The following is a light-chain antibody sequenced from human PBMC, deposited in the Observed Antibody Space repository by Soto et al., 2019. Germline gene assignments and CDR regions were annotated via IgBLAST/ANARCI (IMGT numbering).Light chain of an antibody. CDR1: SSDVGGDKY. J-gene: IGLJ2*01. V-gene: IGLV2-14*01. Sequence: QSVLTQPASVSGSPGQSITISCTGTSSDVGGDKYVSWYQQHPGKVPKLIIYEVSDRPSGVSDRFSGSKSGTAASLTISGLQAEDEAYYYCSSYTSTNTVIFGGGTKLTVL. CDR3: SSYTSTNTVI. CDR2: EVS.